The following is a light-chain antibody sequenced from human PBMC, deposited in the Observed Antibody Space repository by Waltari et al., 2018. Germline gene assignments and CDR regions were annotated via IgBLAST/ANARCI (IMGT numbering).Light chain of an antibody. CDR2: DAS. J-gene: IGKJ1*01. CDR3: QQRSNWPRGGT. Sequence: EIVLTQSPATLSLSPGERATLSCRASQSVSSYLAWYQQKPGQAPRLLIYDASNRATGSPDRVRGRGSGTDFTLTINSLEPEDFAVYYGQQRSNWPRGGTFGQGTKVEIK. CDR1: QSVSSY. V-gene: IGKV3-11*01.